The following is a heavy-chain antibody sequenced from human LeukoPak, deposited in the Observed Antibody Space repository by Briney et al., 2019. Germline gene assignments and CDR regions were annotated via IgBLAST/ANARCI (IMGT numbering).Heavy chain of an antibody. Sequence: PGGSLRLSCVVSGFTSSDFDISWVRQAPGKGLQWVSAIRDRGGNTYYSDSVKGRFTTSRDNSKNTLYLQMNSLKVEDTAKYYCAKVSWSRSSPDSWGQGTLVTVSS. J-gene: IGHJ5*02. CDR3: AKVSWSRSSPDS. CDR1: GFTSSDFD. D-gene: IGHD1-26*01. CDR2: IRDRGGNT. V-gene: IGHV3-23*01.